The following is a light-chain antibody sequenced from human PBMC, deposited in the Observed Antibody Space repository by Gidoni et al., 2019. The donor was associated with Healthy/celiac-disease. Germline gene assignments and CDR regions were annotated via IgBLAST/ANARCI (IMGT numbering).Light chain of an antibody. CDR2: GAS. CDR1: QSVSSSY. V-gene: IGKV3-20*01. J-gene: IGKJ3*01. Sequence: ELVLTQPPGTLSLSPGERATLSCRASQSVSSSYLAWYQQKPGQAPRLLIYGASSRATGVPYRFSGSGSGTDVTLTISSLGHEDFAVYYCQQYGSSPPITFGPGTKVDIK. CDR3: QQYGSSPPIT.